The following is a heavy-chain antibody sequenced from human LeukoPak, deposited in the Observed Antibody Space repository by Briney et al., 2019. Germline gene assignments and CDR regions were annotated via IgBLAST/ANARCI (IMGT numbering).Heavy chain of an antibody. J-gene: IGHJ4*02. V-gene: IGHV3-74*01. Sequence: AGGSLRLSCAASGFTFSSYWMHWVRQAPGKGLVWVSRINSDGSSTSYADSVKGRFTISRDNAKNTLYLQINSLRAEDTAVYYCARSVGYSYGFYQGVIDYWGQGTLVTVSS. CDR1: GFTFSSYW. CDR3: ARSVGYSYGFYQGVIDY. D-gene: IGHD5-18*01. CDR2: INSDGSST.